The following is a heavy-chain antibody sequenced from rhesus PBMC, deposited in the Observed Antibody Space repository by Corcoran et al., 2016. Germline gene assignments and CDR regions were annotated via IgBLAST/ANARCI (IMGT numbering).Heavy chain of an antibody. J-gene: IGHJ4*01. Sequence: QVQLQASGPGVVKPSATLSLTCAVSGYSLSSDYDWIWIRQSPAKGLEWIGYVFGSSGSTNYNPSLKNRVSVSRDTSKNQFSLKLNSVTAADTAVYFCARVGGIVTTGFDYWGQGVLVTVSS. D-gene: IGHD4-17*01. V-gene: IGHV4-76*01. CDR2: VFGSSGST. CDR1: GYSLSSDYD. CDR3: ARVGGIVTTGFDY.